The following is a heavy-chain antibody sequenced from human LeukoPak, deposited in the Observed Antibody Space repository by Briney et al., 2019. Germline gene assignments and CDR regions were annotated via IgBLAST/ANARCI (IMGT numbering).Heavy chain of an antibody. CDR3: AKVTAVAGIIDY. D-gene: IGHD6-19*01. Sequence: GGSLRLSCLTSGFTLSTNAMSWVRQAPGKGLEWISGISGSGASTYYADSVKGRFTISRDDSRNTLYLQMNSLRGDDTAVYYCAKVTAVAGIIDYWGQGTLVTVSS. V-gene: IGHV3-23*01. J-gene: IGHJ4*02. CDR1: GFTLSTNA. CDR2: ISGSGAST.